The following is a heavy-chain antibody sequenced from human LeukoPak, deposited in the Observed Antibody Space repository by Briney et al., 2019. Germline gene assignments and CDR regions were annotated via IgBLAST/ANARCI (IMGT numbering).Heavy chain of an antibody. V-gene: IGHV1-24*01. CDR2: FDPEDGET. CDR1: GYTLTELS. D-gene: IGHD1-1*01. J-gene: IGHJ4*02. Sequence: ASVKVSCKVSGYTLTELSMHWGRQAPGKGVRWLGGFDPEDGETIYAQKFQGRVTMTEDTSTDTAYMELSSLRSEDTAVYYCATRTWNPNYYFDYWGQGTLVTVSS. CDR3: ATRTWNPNYYFDY.